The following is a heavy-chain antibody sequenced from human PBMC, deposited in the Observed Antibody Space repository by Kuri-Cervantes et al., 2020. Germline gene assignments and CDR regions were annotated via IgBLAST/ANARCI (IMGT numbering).Heavy chain of an antibody. V-gene: IGHV1-69*06. CDR3: ARDIGYQAAPVFQH. J-gene: IGHJ1*01. Sequence: SVKVSCKASGYTFTSYGISWVRQAPGQGLEWMGGIIPIFGTANYAQKFQGRVTITADKSTSTAYMELSSLRSEDTAVYYCARDIGYQAAPVFQHWGQGTLVTVSS. D-gene: IGHD3-22*01. CDR2: IIPIFGTA. CDR1: GYTFTSYG.